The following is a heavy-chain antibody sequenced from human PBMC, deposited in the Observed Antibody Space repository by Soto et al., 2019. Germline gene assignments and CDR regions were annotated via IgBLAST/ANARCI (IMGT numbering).Heavy chain of an antibody. J-gene: IGHJ4*02. Sequence: SETLSLTCTVSGGSISSYYWSWIRQPPGKGLEWIGYIYYSGSTNYNPSLKSRVTISVDTSKNQFSLKLSSVTAADTAVYYCARQVAAAGRRIYYFDYWGQGTLVTVSS. V-gene: IGHV4-59*08. CDR2: IYYSGST. CDR3: ARQVAAAGRRIYYFDY. CDR1: GGSISSYY. D-gene: IGHD6-13*01.